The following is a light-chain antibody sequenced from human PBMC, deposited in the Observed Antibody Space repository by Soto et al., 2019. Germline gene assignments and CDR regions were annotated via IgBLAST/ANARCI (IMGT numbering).Light chain of an antibody. CDR2: DAS. J-gene: IGKJ4*01. V-gene: IGKV1-33*01. CDR3: QQYNSMLS. CDR1: HDVSRN. Sequence: DIQMTQSPSSLSASEGDRVTITCQSSHDVSRNLNWFQQKPGEAPQLLIYDASNLERGVPSRFSGSGSGTDFTLTISSLQAEDVATYYCQQYNSMLSFGGGTEVEIK.